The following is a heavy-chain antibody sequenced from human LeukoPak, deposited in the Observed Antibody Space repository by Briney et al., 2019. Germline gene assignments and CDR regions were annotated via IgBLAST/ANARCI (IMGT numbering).Heavy chain of an antibody. J-gene: IGHJ5*02. CDR1: GYSFTNYG. CDR3: ARVGRGCSSIRCYWEDWFDP. Sequence: GASVKVSCKASGYSFTNYGITWIREAPGQGPEWLGWISGYNANAHYAQNVQGRVTLTTDTSTNTDYMELRGLTSDDTAMYYCARVGRGCSSIRCYWEDWFDPWGQGTLVIVSS. D-gene: IGHD2-2*01. V-gene: IGHV1-18*01. CDR2: ISGYNANA.